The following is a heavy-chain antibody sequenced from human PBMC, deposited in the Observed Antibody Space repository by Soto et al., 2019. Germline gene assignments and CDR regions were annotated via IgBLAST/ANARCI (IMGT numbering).Heavy chain of an antibody. D-gene: IGHD2-2*01. V-gene: IGHV1-69*01. J-gene: IGHJ6*02. CDR1: GGTFSSYA. CDR3: VLGEPDIVVVPAAMCPYYYYGMDV. Sequence: QVQLVQSGAEVNKPGSSVKVSCKASGGTFSSYAISWVRQAPGQGLEWMGGIIPIFGTANYAQKFQGRVTLTADESKSTAYMVLGSLRSEDTAVYYCVLGEPDIVVVPAAMCPYYYYGMDVWGQGTTVTVSS. CDR2: IIPIFGTA.